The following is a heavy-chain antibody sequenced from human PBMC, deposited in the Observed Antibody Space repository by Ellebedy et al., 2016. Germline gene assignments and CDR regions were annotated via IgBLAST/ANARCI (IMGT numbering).Heavy chain of an antibody. D-gene: IGHD6-19*01. CDR1: GFTFSDYA. J-gene: IGHJ4*02. CDR3: AKCRHINGCLLDY. V-gene: IGHV3-23*01. CDR2: ISSGGTT. Sequence: GESLKISCVASGFTFSDYAMNWVRQAPGKGLEWVSTISSGGTTNYADSVRGRFTISRDSSKDTLYLEMDSLRADDTAIYYCAKCRHINGCLLDYWGQGTLVTVSA.